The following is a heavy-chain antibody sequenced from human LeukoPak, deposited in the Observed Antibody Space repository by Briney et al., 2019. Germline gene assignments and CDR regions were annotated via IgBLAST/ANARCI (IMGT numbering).Heavy chain of an antibody. J-gene: IGHJ3*02. CDR3: ARASSGYDTFDI. CDR1: GGSISSYY. V-gene: IGHV4-59*01. Sequence: PSETLSLTCTAAGGSISSYYWSWIRQPPGKGLEWIGYIYYSGSTNYNPSLKSRVTISVDTSKNQFSLKPSSVTAADTAVYYCARASSGYDTFDIWGQGTMVTVSS. D-gene: IGHD5-12*01. CDR2: IYYSGST.